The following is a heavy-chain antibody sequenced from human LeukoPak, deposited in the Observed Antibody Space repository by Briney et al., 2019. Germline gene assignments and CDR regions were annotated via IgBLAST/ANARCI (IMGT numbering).Heavy chain of an antibody. CDR2: TYYRSKWYN. CDR3: ARGVSNTRGDWFDP. J-gene: IGHJ5*02. V-gene: IGHV6-1*01. D-gene: IGHD2-2*01. Sequence: SQTLSLTCAIYGDSVSSNRAAWNWIRQSPSRGLEWLGRTYYRSKWYNDYALSVKSRITINPDTSKNQLSLQLRSVTPEDTAVYYCARGVSNTRGDWFDPWGQGTLVTVSS. CDR1: GDSVSSNRAA.